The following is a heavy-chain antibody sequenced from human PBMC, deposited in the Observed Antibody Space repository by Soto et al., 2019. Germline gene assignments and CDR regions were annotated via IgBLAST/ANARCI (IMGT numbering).Heavy chain of an antibody. D-gene: IGHD3-16*01. CDR1: GGSISSGGHY. CDR3: ASGGAGSFDY. V-gene: IGHV4-31*03. Sequence: PSETLSLTCTVSGGSISSGGHYWSWIRQHPGKGLEWIGYIYYSGSTYYNPSLKSRVTISVDTSKNQFSLKLSSVTAADTAVYYCASGGAGSFDYWGQGTLVTVSS. CDR2: IYYSGST. J-gene: IGHJ4*02.